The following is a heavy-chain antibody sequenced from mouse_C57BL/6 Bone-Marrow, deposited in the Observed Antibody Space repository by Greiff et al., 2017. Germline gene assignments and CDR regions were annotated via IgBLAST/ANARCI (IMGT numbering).Heavy chain of an antibody. CDR2: IYPGSGST. D-gene: IGHD2-3*01. CDR3: ARGRAWLLLFFDY. CDR1: GYTFTSYW. V-gene: IGHV1-55*01. Sequence: VQLQQPGAELVKPGASVKMSCKASGYTFTSYWITWVKQRPGQGLEWIGDIYPGSGSTNYNEKFKSKATLTVDTSSSTAYKQLSSLTSEDSAVYYCARGRAWLLLFFDYWGQGTTLTVSS. J-gene: IGHJ2*01.